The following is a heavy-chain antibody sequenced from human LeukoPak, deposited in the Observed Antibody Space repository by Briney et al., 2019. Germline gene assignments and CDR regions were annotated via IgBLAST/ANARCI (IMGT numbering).Heavy chain of an antibody. CDR2: IKQDGSEK. V-gene: IGHV3-7*01. Sequence: GGSLRLSCAVSRFTFSSYWMSWVRQAPGKGLEWVANIKQDGSEKYYVDSVKGRFTISRDNAKNSLYLQMNSLRAEDTAVYYCATVRRFGENWFDPWGQGTLVTVSS. J-gene: IGHJ5*02. CDR1: RFTFSSYW. D-gene: IGHD3-10*01. CDR3: ATVRRFGENWFDP.